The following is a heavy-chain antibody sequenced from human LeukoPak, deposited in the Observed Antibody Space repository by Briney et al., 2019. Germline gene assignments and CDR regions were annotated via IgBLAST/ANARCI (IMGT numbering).Heavy chain of an antibody. J-gene: IGHJ5*02. D-gene: IGHD4-17*01. CDR2: IRHDESNK. V-gene: IGHV3-30*02. Sequence: QPGGSLRLSCATSGFVFSKNGMRWVRQAPGKGLEWVAFIRHDESNKYYADSVKGRFTISRDNSKNTLSLQMNSLRPDDTAVYYCAKFSYGDYVAWGQGTLVIVSS. CDR1: GFVFSKNG. CDR3: AKFSYGDYVA.